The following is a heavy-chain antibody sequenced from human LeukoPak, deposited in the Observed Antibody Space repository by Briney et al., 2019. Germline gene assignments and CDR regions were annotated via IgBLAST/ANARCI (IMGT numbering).Heavy chain of an antibody. CDR3: AKTKDGYCSGGSCYRGTIFDY. V-gene: IGHV3-9*01. CDR2: ISWNSGSI. CDR1: GFTFNNYI. Sequence: GGSLRLYCAASGFTFNNYIMNWVRQAPGKGLEWVSGISWNSGSIGYADSVKGRFTISRDNAKNSLYLQMNSLRAEDTALYYCAKTKDGYCSGGSCYRGTIFDYWGQGTLVTVSS. D-gene: IGHD2-15*01. J-gene: IGHJ4*02.